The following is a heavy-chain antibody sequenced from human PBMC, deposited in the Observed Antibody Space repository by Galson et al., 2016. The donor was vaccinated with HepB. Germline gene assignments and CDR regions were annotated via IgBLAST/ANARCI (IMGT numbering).Heavy chain of an antibody. D-gene: IGHD3-10*01. CDR2: IFHSGFS. CDR1: GDSIVTSNW. CDR3: ARGSSGGSGTYYKAYYNGMDV. V-gene: IGHV4/OR15-8*02. Sequence: SETLSLTCTVSGDSIVTSNWWVWVRRTPGKGLEWLGEIFHSGFSIHNPSLKSRVTISIDKSKNHFSLKLPSVTAADTAVYFCARGSSGGSGTYYKAYYNGMDVWGPGTTVIVSS. J-gene: IGHJ6*02.